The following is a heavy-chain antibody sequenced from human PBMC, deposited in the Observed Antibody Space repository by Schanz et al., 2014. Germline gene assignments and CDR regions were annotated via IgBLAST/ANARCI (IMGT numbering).Heavy chain of an antibody. V-gene: IGHV1-46*03. CDR1: GGTFSSYT. D-gene: IGHD4-17*01. CDR3: ARTIAYGGSSGYFDY. CDR2: INLYGGST. J-gene: IGHJ4*02. Sequence: QLQLVQSGAEVKKPGSSVKVSCKLSGGTFSSYTISWMRQAPGQGLEWMGIINLYGGSTNYAQKFQGRVTVTRDTSTSTVYMELNSLRSEDTAVYYCARTIAYGGSSGYFDYWGQGTLVTVSS.